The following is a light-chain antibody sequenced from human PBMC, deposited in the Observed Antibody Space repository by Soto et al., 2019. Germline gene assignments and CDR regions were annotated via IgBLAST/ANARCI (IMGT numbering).Light chain of an antibody. CDR1: HDISNY. CDR2: PAS. V-gene: IGKV1-17*03. CDR3: LQLKSYPLT. J-gene: IGKJ4*01. Sequence: DIQMTQSPSAMSASVGDRVTIACRASHDISNYLAWFQQKPGKVHERLIYPASSLQSGVPSRFSGSGSGTEFTLTISSLQPEDFATYYCLQLKSYPLTFGGGTKVDIK.